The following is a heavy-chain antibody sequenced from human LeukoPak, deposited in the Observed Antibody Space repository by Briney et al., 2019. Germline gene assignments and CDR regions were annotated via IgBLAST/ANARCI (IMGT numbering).Heavy chain of an antibody. V-gene: IGHV3-23*01. J-gene: IGHJ4*02. Sequence: GGSLRLSCAASGFIFSSYAMSWVRQAPGKGLEWVSEISGSGDSTYYADSVRGRFTISRDNSKNTLYLQMNSLRAEDTAVYYCARGPSGYHNTGGQGTLVTVSS. CDR2: ISGSGDST. D-gene: IGHD5-12*01. CDR1: GFIFSSYA. CDR3: ARGPSGYHNT.